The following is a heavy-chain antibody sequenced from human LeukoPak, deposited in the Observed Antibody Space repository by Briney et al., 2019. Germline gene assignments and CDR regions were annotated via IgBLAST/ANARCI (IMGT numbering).Heavy chain of an antibody. CDR1: GFTFSTYV. J-gene: IGHJ6*02. Sequence: PGGSLRLSCAASGFTFSTYVVTWVRQAPGKGLEWVSYISSSSSTIYYADSVKGRFTISRDNAKNSLYLQMNSLRDEDTAVYYCARAYYGMDVWGQGTTVTVSS. V-gene: IGHV3-48*02. CDR3: ARAYYGMDV. CDR2: ISSSSSTI.